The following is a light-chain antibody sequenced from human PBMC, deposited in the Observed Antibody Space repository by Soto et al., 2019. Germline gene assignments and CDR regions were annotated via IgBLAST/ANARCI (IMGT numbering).Light chain of an antibody. CDR1: QSVYNNY. J-gene: IGKJ1*01. CDR3: QQFTFSMWT. CDR2: GAS. V-gene: IGKV3-20*01. Sequence: PGDTATLSCRTSQSVYNNYLAWYQHKPGQAPRLLIHGASSRATDVPDRFSASGSGTDFTLTIRRLEPEDFAVYYCQQFTFSMWTFGQGTRVEV.